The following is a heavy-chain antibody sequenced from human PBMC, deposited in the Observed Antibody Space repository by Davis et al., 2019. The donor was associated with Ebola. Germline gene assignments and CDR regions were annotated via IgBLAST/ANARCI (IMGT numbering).Heavy chain of an antibody. CDR3: ATGGSPSGRLGY. CDR2: KNQDGSER. V-gene: IGHV3-7*03. D-gene: IGHD6-6*01. J-gene: IGHJ4*02. CDR1: GFPFSKHW. Sequence: GESLKISCAVSGFPFSKHWMTWVRQAPGQGLEWVVNKNQDGSERYYVDFVKGRLTISRDNAKNSLDLQMNSLRAEDTAVYYCATGGSPSGRLGYWGQGTLVTASS.